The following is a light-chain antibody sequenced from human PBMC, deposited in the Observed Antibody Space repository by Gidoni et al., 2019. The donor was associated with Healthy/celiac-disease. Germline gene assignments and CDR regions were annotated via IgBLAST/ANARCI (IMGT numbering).Light chain of an antibody. CDR3: QQYYSTGRT. CDR2: WAS. V-gene: IGKV4-1*01. J-gene: IGKJ1*01. CDR1: QSVLYSSNNKNY. Sequence: DIVMTPSPDSLAVSLGERATINCKSSQSVLYSSNNKNYLAWYQQKPGQPPKLLIYWASTRESGVPDRFSGSGSGTDFTLTISSLQAEDVAVYYCQQYYSTGRTFGQGTKVEIK.